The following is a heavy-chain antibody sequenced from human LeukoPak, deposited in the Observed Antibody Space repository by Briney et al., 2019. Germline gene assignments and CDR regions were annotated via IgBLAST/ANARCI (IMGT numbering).Heavy chain of an antibody. CDR1: GGSISSYY. CDR2: IYTSGST. CDR3: ARDREGSSWYVGVGATQGWFDP. Sequence: PSETLSLTCTVSGGSISSYYWSWIRQPAGKGLEWIGRIYTSGSTNYNPSLKSRVTMSVDTSKNQFSLKLSSVTAADTAVHYCARDREGSSWYVGVGATQGWFDPWGQGTLVTVSS. J-gene: IGHJ5*02. D-gene: IGHD6-13*01. V-gene: IGHV4-4*07.